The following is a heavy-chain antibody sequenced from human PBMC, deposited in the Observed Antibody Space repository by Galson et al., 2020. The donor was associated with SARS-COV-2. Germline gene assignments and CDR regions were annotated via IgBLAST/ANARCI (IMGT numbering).Heavy chain of an antibody. J-gene: IGHJ4*01. CDR2: ISGTSTNI. CDR3: TRERGYSYGYSDY. Sequence: RHPPEKKLEWVSSISGTSTNIYYADSMKGRFTISRDNAKNSVYLQMNSLGTEDTAVYYCTRERGYSYGYSDYWVYGSLVPV. V-gene: IGHV3-21*06. D-gene: IGHD5-18*01.